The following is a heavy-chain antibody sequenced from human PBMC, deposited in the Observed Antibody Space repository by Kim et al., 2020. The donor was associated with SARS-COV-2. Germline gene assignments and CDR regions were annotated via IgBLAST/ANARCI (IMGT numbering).Heavy chain of an antibody. Sequence: NYTPSLKRRVPMSVDTSKNEFFQKLSSVTAADAAVYYCARRGSGNWYFDLWGRGTLVTVSS. D-gene: IGHD1-26*01. V-gene: IGHV4-4*07. CDR3: ARRGSGNWYFDL. J-gene: IGHJ2*01.